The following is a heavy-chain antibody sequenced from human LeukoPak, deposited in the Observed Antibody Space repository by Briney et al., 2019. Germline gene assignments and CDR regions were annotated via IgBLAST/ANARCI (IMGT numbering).Heavy chain of an antibody. CDR1: GFTFSSYW. Sequence: PGGSLRLSCAASGFTFSSYWMSWVRQAPGKGLEWIGYIYHSGSTDYNPSLKSRVTISGDTSKNQFSLKLTSVTAADTAVYYCARGFWSRYFDYWGQGTLVIVSS. J-gene: IGHJ4*02. D-gene: IGHD2-8*02. V-gene: IGHV4-4*02. CDR3: ARGFWSRYFDY. CDR2: IYHSGST.